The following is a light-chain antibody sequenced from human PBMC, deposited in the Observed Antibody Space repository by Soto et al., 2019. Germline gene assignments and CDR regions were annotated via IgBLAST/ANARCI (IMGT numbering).Light chain of an antibody. CDR2: EVN. V-gene: IGLV2-14*01. CDR1: SSDVGGYDY. J-gene: IGLJ1*01. Sequence: QSGLTHPASVSGSPGQSITISCTGTSSDVGGYDYVSWYQLHPGKAPKLMVFEVNNRPSGVSYRFSGSKSGNTASLTISGLQAEDEADYFCSSYSISTAYLFGTGTKV. CDR3: SSYSISTAYL.